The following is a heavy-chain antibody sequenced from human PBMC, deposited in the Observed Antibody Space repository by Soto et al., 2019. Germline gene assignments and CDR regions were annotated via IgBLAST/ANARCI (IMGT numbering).Heavy chain of an antibody. CDR3: APSIVVVPAAVN. J-gene: IGHJ4*02. CDR2: ISGSGGST. D-gene: IGHD2-2*01. Sequence: PGGSLRLSCAASGFTFSSYAMSWVRQAPGKGLEWVSAISGSGGSTYYADSVKGRFTISIDNSKNTLYLQMNSLRAEDTAVYYCAPSIVVVPAAVNWGQGTLVTSPQ. CDR1: GFTFSSYA. V-gene: IGHV3-23*01.